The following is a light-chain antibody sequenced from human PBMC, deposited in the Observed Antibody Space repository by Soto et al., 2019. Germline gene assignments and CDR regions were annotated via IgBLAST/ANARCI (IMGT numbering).Light chain of an antibody. CDR2: EVT. J-gene: IGLJ1*01. CDR3: CSYARNRLYV. Sequence: QSVLTQPASVSGSLGQSITISCTGTSSDVGGYNFVSWYQKKPGKAPKLLIYEVTHRPSGISDRFSGSKSGNTASLAITGLQDEDEASYYCCSYARNRLYVFGSGTKVTAL. V-gene: IGLV2-14*01. CDR1: SSDVGGYNF.